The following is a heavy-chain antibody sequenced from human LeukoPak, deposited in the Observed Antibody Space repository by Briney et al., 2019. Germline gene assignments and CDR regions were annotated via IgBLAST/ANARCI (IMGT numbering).Heavy chain of an antibody. CDR3: ARAPYGVIDY. Sequence: SETLSLTCAVSGGSISSGGYSWSWIRQPPGKGLEWIGEINHSGSTNYNPSLKSRVTISVDTSKNQFSLKLSSVTAADTAVYYCARAPYGVIDYWGQGTLVTVSS. V-gene: IGHV4-30-2*01. CDR1: GGSISSGGYS. J-gene: IGHJ4*02. D-gene: IGHD4-17*01. CDR2: INHSGST.